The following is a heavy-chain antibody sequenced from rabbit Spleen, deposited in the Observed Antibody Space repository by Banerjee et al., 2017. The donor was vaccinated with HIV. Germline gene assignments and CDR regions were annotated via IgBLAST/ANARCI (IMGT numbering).Heavy chain of an antibody. Sequence: QEQLEESGGGLVKPEGSLTLTCKASGFSFSDRDVMCWVRQAPGKGLEWIACISPGSSGSAYYASWAKGRVTISKTSSTTMTLQMTSLTAADTATYFCARDSGYGYAFNRWGPGTLVTVS. CDR1: GFSFSDRDV. CDR3: ARDSGYGYAFNR. J-gene: IGHJ2*01. V-gene: IGHV1S45*01. D-gene: IGHD6-1*01. CDR2: ISPGSSGSA.